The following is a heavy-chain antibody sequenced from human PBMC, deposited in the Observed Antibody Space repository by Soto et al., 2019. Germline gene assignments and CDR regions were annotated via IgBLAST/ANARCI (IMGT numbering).Heavy chain of an antibody. D-gene: IGHD6-13*01. CDR3: AKRGVYKPDY. J-gene: IGHJ4*02. V-gene: IGHV3-23*01. CDR2: ISGSGGNT. Sequence: GGSLRLSCTASGFTFSSYTMNWVRQAPGKGLECVSSISGSGGNTYYADSVKGRFTISRDNSKNTLFLQMNSLRVDDTAVYYCAKRGVYKPDYWGQGTMVTVYS. CDR1: GFTFSSYT.